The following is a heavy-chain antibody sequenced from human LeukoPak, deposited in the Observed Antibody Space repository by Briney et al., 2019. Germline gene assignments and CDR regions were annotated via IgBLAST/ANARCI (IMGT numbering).Heavy chain of an antibody. CDR1: GFTFSSYA. Sequence: GGSLRLSCAASGFTFSSYAMSWVRQAPGKGLEWVPAISGSGGSTYYADSVNGRFTISTDNSKNTLYLQMNSLRAEDTAVYYCAKDHTSMSTWDYWGQGTLVTVSS. J-gene: IGHJ4*02. CDR2: ISGSGGST. CDR3: AKDHTSMSTWDY. D-gene: IGHD2/OR15-2a*01. V-gene: IGHV3-23*01.